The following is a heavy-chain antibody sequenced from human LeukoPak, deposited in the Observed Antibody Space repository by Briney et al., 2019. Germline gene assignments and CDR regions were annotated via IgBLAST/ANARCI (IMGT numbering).Heavy chain of an antibody. CDR3: ARDKVVVVPAAIRSRWFDP. J-gene: IGHJ5*02. Sequence: ASVKVSCKASGYTFTSYGISWVRQAPGQRLGWMGWISAYNGNTNYAQKLQGRVTMTTDTSTSTAYMELRSLRSDDTAVYYCARDKVVVVPAAIRSRWFDPWGQGTLVIVSS. CDR2: ISAYNGNT. V-gene: IGHV1-18*01. CDR1: GYTFTSYG. D-gene: IGHD2-2*01.